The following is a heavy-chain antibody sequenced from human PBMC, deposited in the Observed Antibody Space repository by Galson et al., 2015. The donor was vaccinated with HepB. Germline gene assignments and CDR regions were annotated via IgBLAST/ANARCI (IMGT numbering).Heavy chain of an antibody. CDR1: GYTFTSYD. Sequence: VKVSCKASGYTFTSYDINWVRQATGQGLEWMGWMNPNSGNTGYAQKFQGRVTMTRNTSISTAYMELSSLRSEDTAVYYCARGSAVLDCSSTSCYRGFDLWGRGTLVTVSS. J-gene: IGHJ2*01. CDR2: MNPNSGNT. D-gene: IGHD2-2*01. V-gene: IGHV1-8*01. CDR3: ARGSAVLDCSSTSCYRGFDL.